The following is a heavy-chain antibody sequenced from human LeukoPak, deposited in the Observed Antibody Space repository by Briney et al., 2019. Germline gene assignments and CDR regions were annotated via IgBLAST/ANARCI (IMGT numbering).Heavy chain of an antibody. CDR2: INANSGGT. J-gene: IGHJ3*02. Sequence: ASVMVSCKASGYTXTGYYMHGVRQAPGQGLEWMGWINANSGGTHYAQKFQGRVTMTRDTSISTAYMELTRLRSDDTAVYYCASQVTKSAFDIWGQGTLVTVSS. CDR1: GYTXTGYY. CDR3: ASQVTKSAFDI. V-gene: IGHV1-2*02. D-gene: IGHD4-17*01.